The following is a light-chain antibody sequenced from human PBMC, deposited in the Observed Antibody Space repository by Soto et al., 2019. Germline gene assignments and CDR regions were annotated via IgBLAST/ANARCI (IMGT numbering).Light chain of an antibody. CDR2: GPS. Sequence: ETVMTQSPATLSVSPGETATLSSMASDRVFANVAWFQQRPGQVPRLLIYGPSTRATGIPASFSGGGSGTEFTLTISYLQSEDSAVYYCQQYNNWPLTFGGGTKVEI. J-gene: IGKJ4*01. CDR3: QQYNNWPLT. V-gene: IGKV3-15*01. CDR1: DRVFAN.